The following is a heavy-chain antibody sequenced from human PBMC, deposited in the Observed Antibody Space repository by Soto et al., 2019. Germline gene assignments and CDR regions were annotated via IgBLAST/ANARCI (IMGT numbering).Heavy chain of an antibody. J-gene: IGHJ4*02. CDR3: AAGTLGAVWTPLDH. CDR2: IYYSGST. CDR1: GGSFGDNY. V-gene: IGHV4-59*03. D-gene: IGHD3-16*01. Sequence: QVHLQESGPRLVKPSEILSLTCDVSGGSFGDNYWTWIRHFPGKGLEWIGYIYYSGSTNYNPSLQSRVSISVDASKAQFSLQLTSVTAADTALYYCAAGTLGAVWTPLDHWGQGILVTVSS.